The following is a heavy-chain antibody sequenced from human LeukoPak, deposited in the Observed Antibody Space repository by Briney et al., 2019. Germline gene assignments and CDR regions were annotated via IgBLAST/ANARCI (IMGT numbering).Heavy chain of an antibody. V-gene: IGHV4-59*01. J-gene: IGHJ4*02. CDR1: GGSISSYY. D-gene: IGHD3-10*01. Sequence: SETLSLTCTVSGGSISSYYWSWIRQPPGKGLEWIGNIYYSGSTNYNPSLKSRVTISVDTSKNQFSLRLNSVTAADTAVYYCAKNPVLLWFGEFTYFDYWGQGTLVTVSS. CDR2: IYYSGST. CDR3: AKNPVLLWFGEFTYFDY.